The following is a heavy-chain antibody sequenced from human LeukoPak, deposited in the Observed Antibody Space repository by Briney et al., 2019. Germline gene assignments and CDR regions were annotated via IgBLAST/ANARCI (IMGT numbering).Heavy chain of an antibody. CDR1: GFSFSSYW. J-gene: IGHJ4*02. CDR3: ARIPRGSGWSFLDF. CDR2: IQSDGSVQ. Sequence: PGGSLRLSCAASGFSFSSYWMSWVRQAPGQGLEWVANIQSDGSVQQYVDSVKGRLTISRDNAKNSLYLQMNSLRAEDTAVYYCARIPRGSGWSFLDFWGQGTLVTV. D-gene: IGHD6-19*01. V-gene: IGHV3-7*01.